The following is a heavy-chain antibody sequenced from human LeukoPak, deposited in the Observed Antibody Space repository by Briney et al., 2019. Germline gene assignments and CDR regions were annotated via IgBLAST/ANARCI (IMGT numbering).Heavy chain of an antibody. Sequence: SETLSLTCTVSGGSISSGGYYWSWIRQHPGKGLEWIGYIYYSGSTYYNPSLKSRVTISVDTSKNQFPLKLSSVTAADTAVYYCARGLNYDSRAFDIWGQGTMVTVSS. J-gene: IGHJ3*02. CDR2: IYYSGST. V-gene: IGHV4-31*03. CDR1: GGSISSGGYY. D-gene: IGHD3-22*01. CDR3: ARGLNYDSRAFDI.